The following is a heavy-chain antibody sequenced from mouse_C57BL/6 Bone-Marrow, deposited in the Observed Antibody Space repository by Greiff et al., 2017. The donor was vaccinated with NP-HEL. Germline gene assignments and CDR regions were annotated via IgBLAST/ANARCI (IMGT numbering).Heavy chain of an antibody. CDR2: IYPRSGNT. J-gene: IGHJ1*03. Sequence: QVQLQQSGAELARPGASVKLSCKASGYTFTSYGISWVKQRTGQGLEWIGEIYPRSGNTYYNEKFKGKATLTADQSSSTAYMERRSLTSEDSAVYFCAREGTVVGYFDVWGTGTTVTVSS. CDR3: AREGTVVGYFDV. CDR1: GYTFTSYG. D-gene: IGHD1-1*01. V-gene: IGHV1-81*01.